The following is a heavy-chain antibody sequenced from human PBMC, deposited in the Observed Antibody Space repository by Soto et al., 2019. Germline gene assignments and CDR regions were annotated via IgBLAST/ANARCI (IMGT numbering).Heavy chain of an antibody. V-gene: IGHV3-23*01. CDR1: GFAFSSYA. D-gene: IGHD1-26*01. J-gene: IGHJ3*02. Sequence: EVQLLESGGDLVQPGGSLRLSCAAYGFAFSSYAMSWVRQSPGEGLEWVSGISGSGGGTYYADSVKGRFSISRDNLKNTLYLQMNSLRAEYTAVYYCVDEGGTLSKRAFDIWGQGTMVTVSS. CDR3: VDEGGTLSKRAFDI. CDR2: ISGSGGGT.